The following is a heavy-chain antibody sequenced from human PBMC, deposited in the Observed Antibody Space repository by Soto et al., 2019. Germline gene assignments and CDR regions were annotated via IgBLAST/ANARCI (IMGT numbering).Heavy chain of an antibody. CDR2: ISAYKGST. J-gene: IGHJ3*02. Sequence: ASVKVSCKASGYTFTSHGISWVRQAPGQGLEWMGWISAYKGSTDYAQKVQGRVTMTTDTSTSTAYMELRSLRSDDTAVYYCARGVINDAFDIWGQGTMVTVSS. CDR1: GYTFTSHG. CDR3: ARGVINDAFDI. V-gene: IGHV1-18*01.